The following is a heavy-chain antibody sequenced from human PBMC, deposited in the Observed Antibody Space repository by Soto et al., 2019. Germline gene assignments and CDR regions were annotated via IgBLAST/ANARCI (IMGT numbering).Heavy chain of an antibody. J-gene: IGHJ4*02. D-gene: IGHD3-22*01. Sequence: PAETLALTCAVSVVSISIFRYYWSWIRHHPGNFLECIGYIYYSGSTYYSPSVRGHVTISATKSITTVFLQWSSLRASDTAMYYCARQIYDSDTGPHFQYSFDSWGQGTPVTVSS. CDR2: IYYSGST. V-gene: IGHV4-31*11. CDR1: VVSISIFRYY. CDR3: ARQIYDSDTGPHFQYSFDS.